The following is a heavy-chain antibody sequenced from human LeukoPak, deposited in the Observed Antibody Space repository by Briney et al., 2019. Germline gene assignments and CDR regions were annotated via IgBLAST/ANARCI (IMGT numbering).Heavy chain of an antibody. Sequence: GGSLRLSCAASGFTFSSYAMSWVRQAPGKGLEWVSAISGSGGSTYYADSVKGRFTISRDNSKNTLYLQMNSLRAEDTAVYYCAKFSAKGYCSGGSCPGDYYYMDVWGKGTTVTISS. CDR2: ISGSGGST. CDR3: AKFSAKGYCSGGSCPGDYYYMDV. D-gene: IGHD2-15*01. CDR1: GFTFSSYA. J-gene: IGHJ6*03. V-gene: IGHV3-23*01.